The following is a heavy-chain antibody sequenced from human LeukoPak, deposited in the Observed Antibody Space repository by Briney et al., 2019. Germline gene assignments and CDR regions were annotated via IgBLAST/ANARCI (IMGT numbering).Heavy chain of an antibody. CDR2: IYPGDSDT. V-gene: IGHV5-51*01. Sequence: GESLKISCKGSGYSFTNYWIGWVRQMPGKGLEWMGIIYPGDSDTRYSPSFQGQVTISADKSINTAYLQWSSLKASDTAMYCCARQIGSRLTGYYGMDVWGQGTTVTVSS. CDR3: ARQIGSRLTGYYGMDV. D-gene: IGHD1-26*01. CDR1: GYSFTNYW. J-gene: IGHJ6*02.